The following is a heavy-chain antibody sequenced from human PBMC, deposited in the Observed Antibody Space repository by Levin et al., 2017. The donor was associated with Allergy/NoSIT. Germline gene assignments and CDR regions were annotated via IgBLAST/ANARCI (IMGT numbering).Heavy chain of an antibody. Sequence: GESLKISCAASGFTFSTFTMHWVRQAPGKGLEWVAVISYDGSNKYYADSVKGRFTISRDNSKNTLYLQMNSLRAEDTAVYYCARDPALSGIAVAGADDWGQGTLVTVSS. CDR1: GFTFSTFT. CDR2: ISYDGSNK. CDR3: ARDPALSGIAVAGADD. V-gene: IGHV3-30-3*01. J-gene: IGHJ4*02. D-gene: IGHD6-13*01.